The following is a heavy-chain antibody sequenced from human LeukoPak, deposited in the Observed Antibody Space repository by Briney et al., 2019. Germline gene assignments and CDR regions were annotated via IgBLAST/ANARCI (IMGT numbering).Heavy chain of an antibody. Sequence: GESLRLSCAASGFTFSSYAMNWVRQAPGKGLEWVSTISNSGGSTYYADSVKGRFTISRDNSRNTLYLQMHSLTAEDTAVYYCAEDRMLYSTGEFDYWGQGTLVTVSS. CDR2: ISNSGGST. D-gene: IGHD2-15*01. J-gene: IGHJ4*02. CDR3: AEDRMLYSTGEFDY. CDR1: GFTFSSYA. V-gene: IGHV3-23*01.